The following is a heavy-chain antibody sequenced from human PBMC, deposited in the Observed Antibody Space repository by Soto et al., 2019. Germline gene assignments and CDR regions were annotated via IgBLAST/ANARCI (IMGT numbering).Heavy chain of an antibody. Sequence: QITLKESGPTLVKPTQTLTLTCTFSGFSLSTSGVGVGWIRQPPGKALEWLALIYWNDDKRYCPSLKSRLTITKDTSKNQVVLTMTNMDPVDTATYYCAHRLTGYGDYYFDYWGQGTLVTVSS. D-gene: IGHD4-17*01. CDR3: AHRLTGYGDYYFDY. CDR2: IYWNDDK. V-gene: IGHV2-5*01. CDR1: GFSLSTSGVG. J-gene: IGHJ4*02.